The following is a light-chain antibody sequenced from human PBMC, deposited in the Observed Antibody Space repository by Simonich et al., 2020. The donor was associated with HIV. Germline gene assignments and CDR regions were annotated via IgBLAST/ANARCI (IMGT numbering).Light chain of an antibody. CDR1: SGSIASNY. V-gene: IGLV6-57*01. Sequence: NFMLTQPHSVSESPGKTVTISCTRSSGSIASNYLQWYQQRPGSSPTPLIYEDNQSTSGVPDRFSGSIDSSSNSASLTISGLKTEDEADYYCQSYDSSNVVFGGGTKLTVL. CDR2: EDN. J-gene: IGLJ2*01. CDR3: QSYDSSNVV.